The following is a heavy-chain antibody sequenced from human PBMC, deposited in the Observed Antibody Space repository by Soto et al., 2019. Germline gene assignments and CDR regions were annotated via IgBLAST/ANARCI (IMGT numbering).Heavy chain of an antibody. D-gene: IGHD6-13*01. CDR2: INHSGST. CDR3: ARGGGIAAAGTFGLFDY. J-gene: IGHJ4*02. CDR1: GGSFSGYY. V-gene: IGHV4-34*01. Sequence: ASETLSLTCAVYGGSFSGYYWSWIRQPPGKGLEWIGEINHSGSTNYNPSLKSRVTISVDTSKNQFSLKLSSVTAADTAVYYCARGGGIAAAGTFGLFDYWGQGTLVTVSS.